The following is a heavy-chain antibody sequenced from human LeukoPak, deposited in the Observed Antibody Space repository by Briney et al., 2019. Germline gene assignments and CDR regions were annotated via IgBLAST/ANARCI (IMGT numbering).Heavy chain of an antibody. CDR3: AVDVVAFYYGMDV. CDR2: IIPILGIA. CDR1: GGTFSSYA. J-gene: IGHJ6*02. V-gene: IGHV1-69*04. D-gene: IGHD2-15*01. Sequence: ASVKVSCKASGGTFSSYAISWVRQAPGQGLEWMGRIIPILGIANYAQKFQGRVTITADKSTSTAYIELSSLRSEDTAVYYCAVDVVAFYYGMDVWGQGTTVTVSS.